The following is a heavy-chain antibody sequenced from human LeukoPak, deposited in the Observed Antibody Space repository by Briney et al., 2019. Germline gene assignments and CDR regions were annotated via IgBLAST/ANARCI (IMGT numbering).Heavy chain of an antibody. D-gene: IGHD3-10*01. J-gene: IGHJ5*02. Sequence: ASVKVSCKASGYTFTTYSISWVRQAPGQGLEWMGWISVYNGKTNSAQKFQGRVTMTTDTSTSTAYMELRSLRSDDTAVYYCARYYFGSRGYDDWFDPWGQGTLVTVSS. CDR2: ISVYNGKT. V-gene: IGHV1-18*01. CDR3: ARYYFGSRGYDDWFDP. CDR1: GYTFTTYS.